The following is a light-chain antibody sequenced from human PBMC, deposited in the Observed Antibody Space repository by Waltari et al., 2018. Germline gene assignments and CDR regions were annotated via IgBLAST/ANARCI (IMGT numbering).Light chain of an antibody. CDR1: SSYIGSYTY. CDR3: SSYAGSNKLI. V-gene: IGLV2-8*01. CDR2: EVD. Sequence: QSALTQPPSASGSPGPTVLIPCTGTSSYIGSYTYVSWYQQIPGRAPALIIYEVDRRPPGVPDRFSGSKSGNTASLTVSGLQTEDEGDYYCSSYAGSNKLIFGGVTKLTVL. J-gene: IGLJ2*01.